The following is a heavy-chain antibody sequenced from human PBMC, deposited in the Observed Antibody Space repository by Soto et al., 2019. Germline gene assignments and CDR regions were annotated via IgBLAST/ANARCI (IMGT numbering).Heavy chain of an antibody. CDR3: GRERGSSSPWGGYYFYGMDV. CDR2: IYTSGST. CDR1: GGPISRYY. Sequence: QVQLQEAGPGLVKPSETLSLTCTVSGGPISRYYWSWIRQPAGKGLEWLGRIYTSGSTNYNPTLKSRVTISGDTSKSPFPPKMSSVTAGVTAVYYCGRERGSSSPWGGYYFYGMDVWGQGTTVTVSS. J-gene: IGHJ6*02. V-gene: IGHV4-4*07. D-gene: IGHD6-6*01.